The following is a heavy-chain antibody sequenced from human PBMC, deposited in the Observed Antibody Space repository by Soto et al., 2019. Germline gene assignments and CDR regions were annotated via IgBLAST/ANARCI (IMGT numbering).Heavy chain of an antibody. J-gene: IGHJ4*02. CDR2: INPSGGST. CDR1: GYAFSSYY. D-gene: IGHD6-19*01. V-gene: IGHV1-46*03. CDR3: ARASVSGRRFDY. Sequence: GASVKVSCKASGYAFSSYYMHWVRQAPGQGLEWMGIINPSGGSTTYAQKFQGRVTMTRDTSTSTLYVELSSLTSEDTAVYYCARASVSGRRFDYWGEGNLVTVSS.